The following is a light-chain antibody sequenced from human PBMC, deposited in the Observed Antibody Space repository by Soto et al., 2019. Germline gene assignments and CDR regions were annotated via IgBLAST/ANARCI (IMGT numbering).Light chain of an antibody. CDR3: HQYNKWPRT. Sequence: IVMTQSPATLSLSPGEGATLSCRASQSVDNNLAWFRQKPGQAPSLLVYGASTRATGVPARISGSGSGTEFTLTITSLQSEDFAVYFCHQYNKWPRTFGRGTKVDIK. CDR1: QSVDNN. CDR2: GAS. V-gene: IGKV3-15*01. J-gene: IGKJ1*01.